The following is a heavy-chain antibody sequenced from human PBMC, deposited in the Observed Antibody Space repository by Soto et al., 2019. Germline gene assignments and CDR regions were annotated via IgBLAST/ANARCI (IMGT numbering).Heavy chain of an antibody. CDR2: IYYSGST. Sequence: SETLSLTCTVSGGSISSYYWSWIRQPPGKGLEWIGYIYYSGSTNYNPSLKSRVTISVDTSKNQFSLKLSSVTAADTAVYYCAREYCTNGVCYTWWFDPWGQGTLVTVSS. CDR3: AREYCTNGVCYTWWFDP. J-gene: IGHJ5*02. D-gene: IGHD2-8*01. CDR1: GGSISSYY. V-gene: IGHV4-59*01.